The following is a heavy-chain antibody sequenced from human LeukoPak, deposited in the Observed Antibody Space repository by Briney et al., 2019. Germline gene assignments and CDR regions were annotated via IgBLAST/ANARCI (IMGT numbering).Heavy chain of an antibody. CDR1: GYTFIDHY. CDR3: ARAGHNCNSGGCDF. CDR2: IDPDTGDT. V-gene: IGHV1-2*02. Sequence: ASVKVSCKPSGYTFIDHYLHWVRQAPGQGLESLGWIDPDTGDTNYPQKFLGRVTMTRDTSSSTAYMELNRLRSDDTAVYYCARAGHNCNSGGCDFWGLGTLVTVSS. J-gene: IGHJ4*02. D-gene: IGHD2-15*01.